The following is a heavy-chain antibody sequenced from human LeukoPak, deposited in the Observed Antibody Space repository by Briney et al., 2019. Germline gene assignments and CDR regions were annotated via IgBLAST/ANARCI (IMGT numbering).Heavy chain of an antibody. J-gene: IGHJ4*02. CDR3: ARERGGNFDY. CDR1: GGSISSGGYY. D-gene: IGHD3-16*01. CDR2: IYYSGST. V-gene: IGHV4-31*11. Sequence: PSETLSLTCAVSGGSISSGGYYWSWIRQHPGKGLEWIGYIYYSGSTYYNPSLKSRVTISVDTSKNQFSLKLSSVTAADTAVYYCARERGGNFDYWGQGTLVTVSS.